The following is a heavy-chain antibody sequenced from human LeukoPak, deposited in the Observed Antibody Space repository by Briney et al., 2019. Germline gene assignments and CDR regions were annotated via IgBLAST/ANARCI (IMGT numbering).Heavy chain of an antibody. CDR3: AREMTGGYFDN. V-gene: IGHV3-30*14. CDR2: TSYDGSNK. CDR1: GFTFSSYA. Sequence: PGRSLRLSCAASGFTFSSYAMHWVRQAPGKGLEWVAVTSYDGSNKYYADSVKGRFTISRDNSKNTLFLQMNSLRAEDTAVYYCAREMTGGYFDNWGQGTLVTVSS. J-gene: IGHJ4*02.